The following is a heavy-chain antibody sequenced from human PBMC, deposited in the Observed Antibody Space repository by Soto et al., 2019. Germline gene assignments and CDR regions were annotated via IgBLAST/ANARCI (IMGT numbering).Heavy chain of an antibody. J-gene: IGHJ4*02. CDR1: GFSFSNAW. CDR3: TTGSTSTKNY. V-gene: IGHV3-15*01. CDR2: IKSRADGGTT. Sequence: GGSLRLSCAASGFSFSNAWLSWVRQAPGKGLEWVGRIKSRADGGTTDYTAPVKGRFAISRDDSKSTLYLQMNSLKTEDTAVYYCTTGSTSTKNYWGQGTLVTVSS. D-gene: IGHD3-10*01.